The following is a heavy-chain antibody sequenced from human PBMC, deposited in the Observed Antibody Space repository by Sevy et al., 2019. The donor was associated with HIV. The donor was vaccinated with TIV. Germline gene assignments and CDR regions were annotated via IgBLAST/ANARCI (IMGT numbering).Heavy chain of an antibody. V-gene: IGHV3-23*01. Sequence: GGSLRLSCAASGFAFYDYSMSWIRQVPGKGLEWVATLSFGCGKINYADSVKGRFTTSRDNSKNSFYLQMDNLRVEATALYSCAREGCTRPHDYWGQGTRVTVSS. CDR1: GFAFYDYS. D-gene: IGHD2-8*01. J-gene: IGHJ4*02. CDR3: AREGCTRPHDY. CDR2: LSFGCGKI.